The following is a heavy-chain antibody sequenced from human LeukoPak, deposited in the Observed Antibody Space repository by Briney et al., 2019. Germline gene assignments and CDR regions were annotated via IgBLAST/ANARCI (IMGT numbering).Heavy chain of an antibody. Sequence: SETLSLTCTVSGGSISSYYWSWIRQPPGKGLEWGGYIYYSGSTNYNPSLKSRVTISVDTSKNQFSLKLSSVTAADTAVYYCARWRGMFDYWGQGTLVTVSS. V-gene: IGHV4-59*01. J-gene: IGHJ4*02. CDR3: ARWRGMFDY. CDR2: IYYSGST. D-gene: IGHD3-3*01. CDR1: GGSISSYY.